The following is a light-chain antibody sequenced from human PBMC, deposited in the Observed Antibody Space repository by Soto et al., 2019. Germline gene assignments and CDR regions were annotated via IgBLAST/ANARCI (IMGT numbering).Light chain of an antibody. Sequence: EIVLTQSPATLSLSPGERATLSCRTSQSVSNTYLAWHQQKPGQAHRLLIYHASSRATGIAGRFSGSGSGTDFALTISRLEPEDFAVYYYQQYGTSPPLYAFGQGTKLEI. CDR2: HAS. CDR1: QSVSNTY. J-gene: IGKJ2*01. CDR3: QQYGTSPPLYA. V-gene: IGKV3-20*01.